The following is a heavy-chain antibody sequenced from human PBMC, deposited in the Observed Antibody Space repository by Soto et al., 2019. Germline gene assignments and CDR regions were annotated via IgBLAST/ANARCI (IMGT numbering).Heavy chain of an antibody. CDR3: ARGGTARDPAASTFDS. CDR1: RGTFSSYD. CDR2: IIRIVGAA. V-gene: IGHV1-69*06. D-gene: IGHD5-18*01. Sequence: SVKVSCKASRGTFSSYDISWLRQAPGQGLEWRGGIIRIVGAANYAQKLRGRVTITADTSTRTACMELIRLRAEDTAVYYCARGGTARDPAASTFDSWGQGTLVTFSS. J-gene: IGHJ4*02.